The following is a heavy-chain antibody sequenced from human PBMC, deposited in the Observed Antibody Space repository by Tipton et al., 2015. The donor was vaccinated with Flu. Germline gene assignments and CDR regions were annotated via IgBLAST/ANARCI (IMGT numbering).Heavy chain of an antibody. CDR2: ISSSGSTI. V-gene: IGHV3-48*03. CDR3: ARGGATMTVVEKQYFDY. Sequence: SLRLSCAASGFTFSSYEMKWVRQAPGKGLEWVSYISSSGSTIYYADSVKGRFTISRDNAKNSLYLQMNSLRAEDTAVYYCARGGATMTVVEKQYFDYWGQGTQVTVSS. D-gene: IGHD3-22*01. J-gene: IGHJ4*02. CDR1: GFTFSSYE.